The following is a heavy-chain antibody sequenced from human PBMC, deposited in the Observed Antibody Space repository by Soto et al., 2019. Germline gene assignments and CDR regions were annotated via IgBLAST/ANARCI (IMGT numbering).Heavy chain of an antibody. V-gene: IGHV3-23*01. CDR2: ISGSGGST. J-gene: IGHJ4*02. CDR3: AKGRGWFGELSGDS. CDR1: GFTFSTYA. Sequence: EVQLLESGGCLVQTGGSLRLSCAASGFTFSTYAMSWVRQAPGKGLEWVSAISGSGGSTYYADPVKGRFTISRDNSKNTRYLKMNSRAGEDTAVYYCAKGRGWFGELSGDSWGQGTLVTVSS. D-gene: IGHD3-10*01.